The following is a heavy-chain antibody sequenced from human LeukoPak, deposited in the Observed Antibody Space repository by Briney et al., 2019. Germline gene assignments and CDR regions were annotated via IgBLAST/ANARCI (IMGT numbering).Heavy chain of an antibody. Sequence: GGSLRLSCAASGFTFSSCAMHWVRQAPGKGLEWVAFIRSDGNEKYYADSVKGRFTISRYNSENTLYLQMNSLRPEDTAVYYCAKDTYGSSGNCFDPWGQGTLVTVSS. V-gene: IGHV3-30*02. CDR2: IRSDGNEK. CDR1: GFTFSSCA. CDR3: AKDTYGSSGNCFDP. D-gene: IGHD6-19*01. J-gene: IGHJ5*02.